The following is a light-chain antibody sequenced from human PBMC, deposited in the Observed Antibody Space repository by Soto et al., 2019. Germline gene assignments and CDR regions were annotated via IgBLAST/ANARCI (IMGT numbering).Light chain of an antibody. Sequence: DLHMTQSPSPRSASVGHRVTITCRASQSLNSLLAWYQQKPGRAPKLLIYDASTLESGVPSRFSGSGSGTEFTLTISSLQTDDFATYYCQQYNSYSSWTFGQGTKVDIK. J-gene: IGKJ1*01. CDR2: DAS. V-gene: IGKV1-5*01. CDR1: QSLNSL. CDR3: QQYNSYSSWT.